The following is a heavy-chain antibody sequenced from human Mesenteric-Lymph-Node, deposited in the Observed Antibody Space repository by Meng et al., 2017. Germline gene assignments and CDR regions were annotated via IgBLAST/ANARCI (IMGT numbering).Heavy chain of an antibody. CDR1: GFTFSDYY. Sequence: QLVELGVGLVKPGGSLSLAWAASGFTFSDYYMGWIRLAPGKGLEWVSYISSGGITIYYADSVKGRFTVSRDNAKNTLYLQMNSLRADDTAGYYCARWGTGGFDIWGQGTMVTVSS. J-gene: IGHJ3*02. D-gene: IGHD3-16*01. CDR2: ISSGGITI. CDR3: ARWGTGGFDI. V-gene: IGHV3-11*01.